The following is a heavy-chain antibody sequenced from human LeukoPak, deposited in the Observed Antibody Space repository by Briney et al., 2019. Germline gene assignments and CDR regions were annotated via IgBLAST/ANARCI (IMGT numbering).Heavy chain of an antibody. CDR3: ASITDFWSGYHAFDI. CDR1: GFTFSSYA. D-gene: IGHD3-3*01. J-gene: IGHJ3*02. CDR2: ISYDGSNK. V-gene: IGHV3-30-3*01. Sequence: GGSLRLSCAASGFTFSSYAMHWVRQAPGKGLEWVAVISYDGSNKYYADSVKGRFTISRDNAKNSLYLQMNSLRAEDTAVYYCASITDFWSGYHAFDIWGQGTMVTVSS.